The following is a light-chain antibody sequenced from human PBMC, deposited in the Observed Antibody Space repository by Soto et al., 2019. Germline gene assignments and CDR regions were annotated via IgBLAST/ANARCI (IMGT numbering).Light chain of an antibody. V-gene: IGKV2-28*01. CDR2: LGS. CDR3: MQPLQSWT. J-gene: IGKJ1*01. CDR1: QSLLHSNGYNY. Sequence: DIVMTQSPLSLPVTPGEPASISCSSSQSLLHSNGYNYLDWYLQKPGQSPQLLIYLGSNRASGVPDRFSGSGSGTDFTLKISRVEAEDVGVYYCMQPLQSWTFGQGTKVDSK.